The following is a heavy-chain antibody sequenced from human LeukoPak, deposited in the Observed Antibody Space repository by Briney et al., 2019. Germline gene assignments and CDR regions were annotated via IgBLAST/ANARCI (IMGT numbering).Heavy chain of an antibody. CDR1: GFTFSDYY. J-gene: IGHJ5*02. CDR2: ISSSGSTI. Sequence: GGSMRLSCAASGFTFSDYYMSWIRQAQGKGLEWVSYISSSGSTIYYADSVKGRFTISRDNAKNSLYLQMNSLRAEDTAVYYCARDQRPYNWFDPWGQGTLVTVSS. V-gene: IGHV3-11*01. CDR3: ARDQRPYNWFDP.